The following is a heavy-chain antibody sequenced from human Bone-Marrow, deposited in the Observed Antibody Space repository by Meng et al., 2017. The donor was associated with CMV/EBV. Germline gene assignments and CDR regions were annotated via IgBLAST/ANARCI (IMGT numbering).Heavy chain of an antibody. J-gene: IGHJ6*02. CDR1: GFTFSSYS. V-gene: IGHV3-21*01. D-gene: IGHD2-2*02. CDR3: ARDYCSSTSCYSYYYGMDV. Sequence: GGSLRLSCAASGFTFSSYSMNWVRQAPGKGLEWVSSISSSSSYIYYADSVKGRFTISRDNAKNSLNLQMNSLRAEDTAVYYCARDYCSSTSCYSYYYGMDVWGQGTTVTVSS. CDR2: ISSSSSYI.